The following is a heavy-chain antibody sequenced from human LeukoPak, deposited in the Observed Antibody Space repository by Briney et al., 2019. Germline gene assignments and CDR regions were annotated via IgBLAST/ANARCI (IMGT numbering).Heavy chain of an antibody. V-gene: IGHV1-18*01. CDR3: ARGGRLGYDFWSGYWAPRDAFDI. D-gene: IGHD3-3*01. J-gene: IGHJ3*02. CDR2: ISAYNGNT. CDR1: GYTFTSYG. Sequence: GASVKVSCKASGYTFTSYGISWVRQAPGQGLEWMGWISAYNGNTNYAQKLQGRATMTTDTSTSTAYMELRSLRSDDTAVYYCARGGRLGYDFWSGYWAPRDAFDIWGQGTMVTVSS.